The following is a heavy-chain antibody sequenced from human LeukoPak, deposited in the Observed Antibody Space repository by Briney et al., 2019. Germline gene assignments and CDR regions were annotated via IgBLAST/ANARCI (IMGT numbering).Heavy chain of an antibody. V-gene: IGHV4-31*03. Sequence: SETLSLTCTVSGGSISSGGYYWSWIRQHPGKGLEWIGYIYYSGSTYYNPSLKSRVTISVDTSKNQFSPKLSSVTAADTAVYYCARGWGYSYSIDAFDIWGQGTMVTVSS. CDR3: ARGWGYSYSIDAFDI. CDR1: GGSISSGGYY. J-gene: IGHJ3*02. D-gene: IGHD5-18*01. CDR2: IYYSGST.